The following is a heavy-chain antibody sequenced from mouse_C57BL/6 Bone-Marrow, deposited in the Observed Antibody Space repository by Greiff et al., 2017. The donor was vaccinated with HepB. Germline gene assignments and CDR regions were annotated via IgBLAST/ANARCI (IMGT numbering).Heavy chain of an antibody. CDR3: ARRAYYSPWFAY. V-gene: IGHV1-52*01. D-gene: IGHD2-12*01. Sequence: VQLQQPGAELVRPGSSVKLSCKASGYTFTSYWMHWVKQRPIQGLEWIGNIDPSDSENHYNQKFKDKATLTVDKSSSTAYMQLSSLTSEDSAVYYGARRAYYSPWFAYWGQGTLVTVSA. CDR2: IDPSDSEN. CDR1: GYTFTSYW. J-gene: IGHJ3*01.